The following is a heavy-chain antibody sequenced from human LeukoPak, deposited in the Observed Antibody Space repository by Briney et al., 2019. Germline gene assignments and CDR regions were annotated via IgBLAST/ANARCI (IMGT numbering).Heavy chain of an antibody. CDR1: GGSISSSSYY. D-gene: IGHD6-19*01. J-gene: IGHJ4*02. V-gene: IGHV3-11*03. CDR2: ISNTGSYT. Sequence: PSETLSLTCSVSGGSISSSSYYWGWIRQAPGQGLEWVSYISNTGSYTNYADSVEGRFTISRDNTENSLYLQMNSLRAEDTAVYYCARSRGAGPGAYFDYWGQGTLVTVTS. CDR3: ARSRGAGPGAYFDY.